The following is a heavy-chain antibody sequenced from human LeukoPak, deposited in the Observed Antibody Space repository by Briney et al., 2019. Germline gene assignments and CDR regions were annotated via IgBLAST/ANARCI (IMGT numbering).Heavy chain of an antibody. CDR1: GFTFSSYA. CDR2: ISGSGGST. D-gene: IGHD6-6*01. V-gene: IGHV3-23*01. J-gene: IGHJ4*02. Sequence: GGSLRLSCAASGFTFSSYAMSWVRQAPGKGLEWVSAISGSGGSTYYADSVKGRFTISRDNSKNTLYLQMNSLRAEDTAVYYCAKDPAYSSSPYYFDYWGQGTLVTVSS. CDR3: AKDPAYSSSPYYFDY.